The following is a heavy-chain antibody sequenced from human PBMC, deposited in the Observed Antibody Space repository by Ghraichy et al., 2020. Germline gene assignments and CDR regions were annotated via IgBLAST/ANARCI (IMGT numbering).Heavy chain of an antibody. Sequence: ETLSLTCTVSGGSISGFYWSWIRQPPGKGLEWIGYVYYSGSTSYNPSLKSRVTISVDTSKNQFSLKLSSVTAADTAVYYCARRGSAAYPFDYWGQGTLVTVSS. CDR1: GGSISGFY. CDR2: VYYSGST. D-gene: IGHD2-15*01. J-gene: IGHJ4*02. CDR3: ARRGSAAYPFDY. V-gene: IGHV4-59*01.